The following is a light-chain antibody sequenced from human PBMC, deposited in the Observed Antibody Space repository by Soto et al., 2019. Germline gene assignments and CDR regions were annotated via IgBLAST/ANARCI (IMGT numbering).Light chain of an antibody. CDR1: NKYVGCYNY. CDR2: EVY. Sequence: QSVLTQPPSASGSPGQSVTISCTGNNKYVGCYNYVSWYQHHPGKAPKLIIYEVYKRPSGVPDRFSGSKSGNTAALTVSGLQAEDEADYYCSSYVGTNSYVFGTGTKVTVL. V-gene: IGLV2-8*01. CDR3: SSYVGTNSYV. J-gene: IGLJ1*01.